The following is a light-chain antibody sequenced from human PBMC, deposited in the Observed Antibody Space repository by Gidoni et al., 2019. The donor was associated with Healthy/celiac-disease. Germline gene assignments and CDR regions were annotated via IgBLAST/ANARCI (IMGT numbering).Light chain of an antibody. V-gene: IGKV2-28*01. CDR1: QSLLHSNGYNY. CDR3: MQALHTPLT. CDR2: LGS. J-gene: IGKJ4*01. Sequence: DIVMTQSPLSRPVTPGEPASISCRSSQSLLHSNGYNYLDWYLQKPGQSPQLLIYLGSNRASGVPDRFSGSGSGTDFTLKISRVEAEDVGVYYCMQALHTPLTFGGGTKVEIK.